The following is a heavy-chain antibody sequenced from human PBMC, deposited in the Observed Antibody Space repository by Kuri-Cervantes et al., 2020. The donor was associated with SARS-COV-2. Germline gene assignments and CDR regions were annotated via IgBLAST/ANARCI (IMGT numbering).Heavy chain of an antibody. Sequence: GGSLRLSCAASGFTFSSYGMHWVRQAPGKGLEWVSAISGSGGSTYYADSVKGRFTISRDNSKNTLYLQMNSLRAEDTAVYYCAKVGYYDFWSGYSSYYFDYWGQGTLVTVSS. CDR1: GFTFSSYG. CDR3: AKVGYYDFWSGYSSYYFDY. J-gene: IGHJ4*02. V-gene: IGHV3-23*01. CDR2: ISGSGGST. D-gene: IGHD3-3*01.